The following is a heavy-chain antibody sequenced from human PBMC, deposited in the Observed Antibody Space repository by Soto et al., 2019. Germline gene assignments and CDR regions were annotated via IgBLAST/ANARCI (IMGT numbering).Heavy chain of an antibody. CDR2: IYYRGTT. Sequence: SETLSLTCTVSGDSVSGYFWNWIRQPPGKGLEWIGYIYYRGTTNYNPSLKSRVTISLDTSKNQFSLKLNSVTTADTAVYYCATGRVYYGSEYWGQGTLVTVSS. J-gene: IGHJ4*02. V-gene: IGHV4-59*02. D-gene: IGHD3-10*01. CDR3: ATGRVYYGSEY. CDR1: GDSVSGYF.